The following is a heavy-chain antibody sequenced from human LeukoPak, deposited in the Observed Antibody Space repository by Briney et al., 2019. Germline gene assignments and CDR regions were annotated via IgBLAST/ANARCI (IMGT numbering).Heavy chain of an antibody. J-gene: IGHJ4*03. D-gene: IGHD6-13*01. Sequence: ASVKVSCKASGYTFTSYGISWVRQAPGQGLEWMGWISAYNGNTNYAQKLRGRVTMTTDTSTSTAYMELRRLRSDDTAVYYCARVPNSSSWYSSRYFDYWGQGTLVTVSS. V-gene: IGHV1-18*01. CDR2: ISAYNGNT. CDR1: GYTFTSYG. CDR3: ARVPNSSSWYSSRYFDY.